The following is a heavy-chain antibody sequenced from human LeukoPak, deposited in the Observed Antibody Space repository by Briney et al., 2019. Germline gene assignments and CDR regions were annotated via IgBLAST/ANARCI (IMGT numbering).Heavy chain of an antibody. CDR2: INPSGGST. Sequence: GASVKVSCKASGYTFTSYYMHWVRQAPGQGLEWMGIINPSGGSTSYAQKFQGRVTMTRDMSTSTVYMELSSLRSEDTAVYYCARDGGMATIYVYVYYYYYYMDVWGKGTTVTVSS. CDR1: GYTFTSYY. D-gene: IGHD5-24*01. V-gene: IGHV1-46*01. CDR3: ARDGGMATIYVYVYYYYYYMDV. J-gene: IGHJ6*03.